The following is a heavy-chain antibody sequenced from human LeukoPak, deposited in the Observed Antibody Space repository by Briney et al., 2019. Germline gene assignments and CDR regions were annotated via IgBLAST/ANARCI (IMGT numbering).Heavy chain of an antibody. V-gene: IGHV1-8*02. Sequence: ASVKVSCKASGYTFTSYYMHWVRQATGQGLEWMGWMNPNSGNTGYAQKFQGRVTMTRNTSISTAYMELSSLRSEDTAVYYCASGRGQWLARGTNWYFDLWGRGTLVTVSS. D-gene: IGHD6-19*01. J-gene: IGHJ2*01. CDR2: MNPNSGNT. CDR3: ASGRGQWLARGTNWYFDL. CDR1: GYTFTSYY.